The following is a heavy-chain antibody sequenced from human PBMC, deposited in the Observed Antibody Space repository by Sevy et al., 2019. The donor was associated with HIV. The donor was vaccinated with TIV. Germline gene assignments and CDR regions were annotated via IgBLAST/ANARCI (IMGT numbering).Heavy chain of an antibody. J-gene: IGHJ4*02. Sequence: GESLKISCAASGFTFSDHYMEWVRQAPGKGLEWVGRTRNKADSYTTEYAAPVKGRFTISRDDSKNSLYLQMNSLKTEDTAVYYCATHAGIAAAGRVFDYWGQGSLVTVSS. CDR2: TRNKADSYTT. CDR1: GFTFSDHY. V-gene: IGHV3-72*01. D-gene: IGHD6-13*01. CDR3: ATHAGIAAAGRVFDY.